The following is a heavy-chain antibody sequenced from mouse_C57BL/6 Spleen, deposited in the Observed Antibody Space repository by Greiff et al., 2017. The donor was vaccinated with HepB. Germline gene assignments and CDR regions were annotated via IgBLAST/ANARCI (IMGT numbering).Heavy chain of an antibody. CDR2: IDPENGDT. V-gene: IGHV14-4*01. Sequence: VQLQQSGAELVRPGASVKLSCTASGFNIKDDYMHWVKQRPEQGLEWIGWIDPENGDTEYASKFQGKATITADTSSNTAYLQLSSLTSEDTAVYYCTTQRYNYAMDYWGQGTSVTVSS. D-gene: IGHD2-12*01. J-gene: IGHJ4*01. CDR3: TTQRYNYAMDY. CDR1: GFNIKDDY.